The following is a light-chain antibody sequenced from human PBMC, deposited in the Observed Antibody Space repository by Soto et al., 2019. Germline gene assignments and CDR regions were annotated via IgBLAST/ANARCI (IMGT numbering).Light chain of an antibody. CDR2: EAS. Sequence: DIQMTQSTSFLSASVGDRVTITCRASQGIYNFVAWYQQKPGKVPALLIYEASTLQSGVPSRFSGRGSGTDFTLTISSLQPEDVATYYCQNYSSAPYAFGQGTKLEIK. V-gene: IGKV1-27*01. CDR1: QGIYNF. CDR3: QNYSSAPYA. J-gene: IGKJ2*01.